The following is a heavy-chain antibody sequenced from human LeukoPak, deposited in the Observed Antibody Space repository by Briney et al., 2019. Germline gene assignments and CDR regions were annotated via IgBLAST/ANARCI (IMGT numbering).Heavy chain of an antibody. V-gene: IGHV4-34*01. CDR2: INHSGST. Sequence: SETLSLTCAVYGGSFSGYYRSWIRQPPGKGLEWIGEINHSGSTNYNPSLKSRVTISVDTSKNQFSLKLSSVTAADTAVYYCARAPYGDYDGAFDIWGQGTMVTVSS. CDR1: GGSFSGYY. CDR3: ARAPYGDYDGAFDI. J-gene: IGHJ3*02. D-gene: IGHD4-17*01.